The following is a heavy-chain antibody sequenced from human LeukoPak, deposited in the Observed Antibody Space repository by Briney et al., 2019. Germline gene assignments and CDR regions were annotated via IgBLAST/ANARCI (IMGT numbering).Heavy chain of an antibody. CDR3: ARARQQLYYYYYMDV. CDR1: GFTFSSYS. V-gene: IGHV3-21*01. D-gene: IGHD6-13*01. Sequence: GGSLRLSCAASGFTFSSYSMNWVRKAPGKGLEWVSSISSSSSYIYYADSVKGRFTISRDNAKNSLYLQMNSLRAEDTAVYYCARARQQLYYYYYMDVWGKGTTVTVSS. CDR2: ISSSSSYI. J-gene: IGHJ6*03.